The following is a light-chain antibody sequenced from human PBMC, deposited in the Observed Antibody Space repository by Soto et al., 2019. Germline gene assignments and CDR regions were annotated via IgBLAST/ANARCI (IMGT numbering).Light chain of an antibody. CDR3: QSYDSSLSGSV. J-gene: IGLJ2*01. CDR2: GNN. Sequence: QLVLTQPPSVSGAPGQRVTISCTGSSSNIGAGYDVHWYQQLPETAPKLLIYGNNNRPSGVPDRFSGSKSGTSASLAITGLQAEDEADYYCQSYDSSLSGSVFGGGTQLTAL. V-gene: IGLV1-40*01. CDR1: SSNIGAGYD.